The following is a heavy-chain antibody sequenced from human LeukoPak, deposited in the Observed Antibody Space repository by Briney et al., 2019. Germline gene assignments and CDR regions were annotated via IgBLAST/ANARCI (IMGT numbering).Heavy chain of an antibody. V-gene: IGHV4-59*01. CDR1: GGFINSYY. Sequence: PSETLSLTCTVSGGFINSYYWSWIRQPPGKGLEWIGYIYYSGSTNYNPSLKSRVTISVDTSKNQFSLKLSSVTAADTAVYYCARENYLGWFDPWGQGTLVTVSS. D-gene: IGHD3-10*01. CDR3: ARENYLGWFDP. CDR2: IYYSGST. J-gene: IGHJ5*02.